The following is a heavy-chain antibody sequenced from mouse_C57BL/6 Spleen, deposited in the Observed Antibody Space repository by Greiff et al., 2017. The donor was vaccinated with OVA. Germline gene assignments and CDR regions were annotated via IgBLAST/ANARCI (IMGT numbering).Heavy chain of an antibody. CDR1: GYTFTSYG. Sequence: VQRVESGAELARPGASVKLSCKASGYTFTSYGISWVKQRTGQGLEWIGEIYPRSGNTYYNEKFKGKATLTADKSSSTAYMELRSLTSEDSAVYFCARNDYDGDWYFDVWGTGTTVTVSS. V-gene: IGHV1-81*01. J-gene: IGHJ1*03. D-gene: IGHD2-4*01. CDR2: IYPRSGNT. CDR3: ARNDYDGDWYFDV.